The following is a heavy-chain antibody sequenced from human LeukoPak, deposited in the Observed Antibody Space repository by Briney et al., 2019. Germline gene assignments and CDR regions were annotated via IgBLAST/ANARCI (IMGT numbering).Heavy chain of an antibody. CDR1: GGSFSGYY. Sequence: PSEPLSLPCAVYGGSFSGYYWSWIRQPPGKGVEWIEEINQSGSTNYNPSLKSRVTISVDTSKNQYSLNLSSVTAADTAVYYCTRGRAAMVPLWGQGTLVTVSS. V-gene: IGHV4-34*01. CDR3: TRGRAAMVPL. D-gene: IGHD5-18*01. CDR2: INQSGST. J-gene: IGHJ4*02.